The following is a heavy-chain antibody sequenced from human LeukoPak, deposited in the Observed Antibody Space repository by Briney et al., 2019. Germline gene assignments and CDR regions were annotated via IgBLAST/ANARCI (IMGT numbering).Heavy chain of an antibody. V-gene: IGHV3-7*01. J-gene: IGHJ3*02. CDR1: GYIFSTYW. Sequence: GGSLRLSCVGSGYIFSTYWMNWVRQAPGKGLEWVANIKQDGSEKYHVDSVKGRFTISRDNAKNSLYLQMDSLRVEDTAVYYCAKFEHIVVVTAILRDAFDIWGQGTMVTVSS. CDR2: IKQDGSEK. D-gene: IGHD2-21*02. CDR3: AKFEHIVVVTAILRDAFDI.